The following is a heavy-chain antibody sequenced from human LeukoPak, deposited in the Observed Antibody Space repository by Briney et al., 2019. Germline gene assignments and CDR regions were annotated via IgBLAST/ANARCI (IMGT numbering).Heavy chain of an antibody. CDR1: GFTFSNYW. Sequence: PGGSLRLSCAASGFTFSNYWMNWVRQAPGKGLEWVADIKHDGSERYYVDSVKGRFTIFRDHAKSSLYLQMNSLRDEDTAVYYCARDYDLWSGFCAYWGQGTQVTVSS. CDR2: IKHDGSER. V-gene: IGHV3-7*01. J-gene: IGHJ4*02. D-gene: IGHD3-3*01. CDR3: ARDYDLWSGFCAY.